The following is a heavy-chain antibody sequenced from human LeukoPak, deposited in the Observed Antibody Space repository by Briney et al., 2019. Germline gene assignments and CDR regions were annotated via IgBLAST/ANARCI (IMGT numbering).Heavy chain of an antibody. CDR1: GFTFSSYA. V-gene: IGHV3-30-3*01. J-gene: IGHJ4*02. D-gene: IGHD3-22*01. CDR2: ISYDGSNK. CDR3: ARTENDSSGYPWGYFDY. Sequence: PGGSLRLSCAASGFTFSSYAMHWVSQAPGKGLEWVAVISYDGSNKYYADSVKGRFTISRDNSKNTLYLQMNSLRAEDTAVYYCARTENDSSGYPWGYFDYWGQGTLVTVSS.